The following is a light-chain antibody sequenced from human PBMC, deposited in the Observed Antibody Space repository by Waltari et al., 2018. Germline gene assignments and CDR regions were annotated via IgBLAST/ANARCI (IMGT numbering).Light chain of an antibody. CDR3: QQSYSTPLT. Sequence: DIQMTQSPSSLSASVGDRVTITCRASQSISGYLNWYQQKPGKAAKLLFYAASSLQSGVPSRFSGSGSGTDFTLTISSLQPEDFATYYCQQSYSTPLTFGGGTKVEIK. CDR2: AAS. V-gene: IGKV1-39*01. CDR1: QSISGY. J-gene: IGKJ4*01.